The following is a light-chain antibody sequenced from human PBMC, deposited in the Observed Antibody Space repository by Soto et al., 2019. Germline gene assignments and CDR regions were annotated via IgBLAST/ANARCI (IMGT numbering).Light chain of an antibody. J-gene: IGKJ2*01. CDR2: GAS. CDR1: QSVNNNY. CDR3: QQYGTSPYT. V-gene: IGKV3-20*01. Sequence: IVLTQSPGTLSLSPGEGATLSCRASQSVNNNYLAWYQQKPGQAPRLLIYGASKRATGIPDRFSGSGSGTDFTLTISRLEPEDFAVYYCQQYGTSPYTFGQGTKLEIK.